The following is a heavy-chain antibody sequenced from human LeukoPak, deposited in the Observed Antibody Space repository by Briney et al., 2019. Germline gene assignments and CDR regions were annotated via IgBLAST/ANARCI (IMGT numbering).Heavy chain of an antibody. CDR3: ARDHGITVVLNWFDP. D-gene: IGHD3-10*01. CDR2: IYESGST. Sequence: SETLSLTCTVSGYSISSGYYWGWIRQPPGKGLEWIGSIYESGSTYYNPSLKSRVTISVDTSKNQFSLRMNSVTAADTAVYYCARDHGITVVLNWFDPWGQGTLVTVSS. J-gene: IGHJ5*02. CDR1: GYSISSGYY. V-gene: IGHV4-38-2*02.